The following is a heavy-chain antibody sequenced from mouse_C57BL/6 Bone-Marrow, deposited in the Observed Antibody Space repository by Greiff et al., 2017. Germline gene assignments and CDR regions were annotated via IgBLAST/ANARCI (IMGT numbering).Heavy chain of an antibody. J-gene: IGHJ1*03. CDR2: INPYNGDT. CDR1: GYSFTGYF. CDR3: ARSGGYSPYWYFDV. Sequence: EVQLQQSGPELVKPGDSVKISCKASGYSFTGYFMNWVMQSHGKSLEWIGRINPYNGDTFYNQKFKGKATLTVDKSSSTAHMELRSLTSDDSAVYYCARSGGYSPYWYFDVWGTGTTVTVSS. V-gene: IGHV1-20*01. D-gene: IGHD2-3*01.